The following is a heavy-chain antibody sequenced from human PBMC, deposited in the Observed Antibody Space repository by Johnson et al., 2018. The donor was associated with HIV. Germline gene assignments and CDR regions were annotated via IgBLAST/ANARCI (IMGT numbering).Heavy chain of an antibody. CDR2: ISWNRGSI. Sequence: VQLVESGGGLLQPAGSLRLSCAASGFTLHDHALHWVRQAPGQGLAWVPGISWNRGSIGPADSVKGRFTISRDNAKNALYLQMNSLRAEDTAVYYCARYGYRPEAAFDIWGQGTMVTVSS. CDR1: GFTLHDHA. D-gene: IGHD5-18*01. CDR3: ARYGYRPEAAFDI. J-gene: IGHJ3*02. V-gene: IGHV3-9*01.